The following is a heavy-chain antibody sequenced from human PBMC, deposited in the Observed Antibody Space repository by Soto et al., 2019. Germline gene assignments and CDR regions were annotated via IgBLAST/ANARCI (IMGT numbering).Heavy chain of an antibody. V-gene: IGHV1-2*02. CDR3: AGTSCSSTTCPTTY. Sequence: QVQLVQSGAEVKKPGASVKVSCKTSGYTFTGYYIYWVRQALGQGLEWMGWINPHSGGTDSSQKFQGRVTMTRDTSISTAYMELSRLRSDDTAVYYCAGTSCSSTTCPTTYWGQGTLVTVSS. D-gene: IGHD2-2*01. J-gene: IGHJ4*02. CDR1: GYTFTGYY. CDR2: INPHSGGT.